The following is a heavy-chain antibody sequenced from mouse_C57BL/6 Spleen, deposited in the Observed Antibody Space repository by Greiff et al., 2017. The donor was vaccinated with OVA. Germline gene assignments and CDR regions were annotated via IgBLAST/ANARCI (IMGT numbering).Heavy chain of an antibody. CDR2: IYPGDGDT. D-gene: IGHD2-10*02. V-gene: IGHV1-80*01. CDR3: ARASGYGNFYFDV. CDR1: GYAFSSYW. Sequence: QVQLQQSGAELVKPGASVKISCKASGYAFSSYWMNWVKQRPGKGLEWIGQIYPGDGDTNYNGKFKGKATLTADKSSSTAYMQLSSLTSEDSAVYFCARASGYGNFYFDVWGTGTTVTVSS. J-gene: IGHJ1*03.